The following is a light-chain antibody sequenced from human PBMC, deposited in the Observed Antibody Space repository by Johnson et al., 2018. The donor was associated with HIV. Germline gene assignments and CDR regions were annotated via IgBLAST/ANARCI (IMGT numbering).Light chain of an antibody. CDR3: GTWGTSLVAQYV. J-gene: IGLJ1*01. Sequence: QSVLTQPPSVSAAPGQKVTISCSGSSSNIGNNYVSWYQQFPGTAPKLLIYENNKRPSGIPDRFSDSQSATSAPLAITGLQTGAEADYYCGTWGTSLVAQYVFGSGTKVTVL. CDR1: SSNIGNNY. V-gene: IGLV1-51*02. CDR2: ENN.